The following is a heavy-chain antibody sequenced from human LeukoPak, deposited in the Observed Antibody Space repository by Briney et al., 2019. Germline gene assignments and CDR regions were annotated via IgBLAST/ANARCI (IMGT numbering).Heavy chain of an antibody. Sequence: ASVTVSCTASGYTFTGYYMHWVRQAPGQGLEWMGWINPNSGGTNYAQKFQGRVTMTRDTSISTAYMELSRLRSDDTAVYYCARGLLGAYSSGSGCWGQGTLVTVSS. J-gene: IGHJ4*02. CDR2: INPNSGGT. D-gene: IGHD6-19*01. CDR1: GYTFTGYY. V-gene: IGHV1-2*02. CDR3: ARGLLGAYSSGSGC.